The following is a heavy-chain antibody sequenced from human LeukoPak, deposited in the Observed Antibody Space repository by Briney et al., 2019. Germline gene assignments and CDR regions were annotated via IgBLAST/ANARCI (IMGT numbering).Heavy chain of an antibody. Sequence: PGGSLRLSCAASGFTFSSYVMHWVRQAPGKGLEWVAIISYDGSNEYYADSVKGRFTISRDNSKNTVSLQMNNLRADDTAVYYCAKSYASGSFYDYWGQGTLVTVSS. CDR3: AKSYASGSFYDY. J-gene: IGHJ4*02. CDR2: ISYDGSNE. D-gene: IGHD3-10*01. V-gene: IGHV3-30-3*02. CDR1: GFTFSSYV.